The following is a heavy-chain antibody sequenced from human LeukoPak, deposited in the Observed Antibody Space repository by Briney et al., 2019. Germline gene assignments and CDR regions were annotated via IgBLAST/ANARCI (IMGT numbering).Heavy chain of an antibody. CDR1: GFIFSTYW. CDR2: MKGDGSEI. V-gene: IGHV3-7*01. CDR3: ARPAYTAAYDL. Sequence: GGSLRLSCAASGFIFSTYWMMWARQAPGKGLEWVANMKGDGSEIHYVDSVKGRFTISRDNARNSLFLQMNGLRPEDTAVYYCARPAYTAAYDLWGQGTMVAVSS. D-gene: IGHD3-16*01. J-gene: IGHJ3*01.